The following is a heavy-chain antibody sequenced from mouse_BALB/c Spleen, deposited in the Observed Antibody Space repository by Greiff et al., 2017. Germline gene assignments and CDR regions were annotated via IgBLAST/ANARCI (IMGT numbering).Heavy chain of an antibody. CDR1: GYAFSSYW. V-gene: IGHV1-80*01. CDR2: IYPGDGDT. CDR3: ARWGDDYFFAY. Sequence: QVQLQQSGAELVRPGSSVKISCKASGYAFSSYWMNWVKQRPGQGLEWIGQIYPGDGDTNYNGKFKGKATLTADKSSSTAYMQLSSLTSEDSAVYFCARWGDDYFFAYRGQGSLVTVSA. D-gene: IGHD2-4*01. J-gene: IGHJ3*01.